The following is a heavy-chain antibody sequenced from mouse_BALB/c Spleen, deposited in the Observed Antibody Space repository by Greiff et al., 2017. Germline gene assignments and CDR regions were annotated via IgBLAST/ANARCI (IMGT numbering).Heavy chain of an antibody. V-gene: IGHV2-2*02. CDR3: ARVPYYGYEAYAMDY. D-gene: IGHD1-2*01. J-gene: IGHJ4*01. CDR2: IWSGGST. CDR1: GFSLTSYG. Sequence: VQLVESGPGLVQPSQSLSITCTVSGFSLTSYGVHWVRQSPGKGLEWLGVIWSGGSTDYNAAFISRLSISKDNSKSQVFFKMNSLQANDTAIYYCARVPYYGYEAYAMDYWGQGTSVTVSS.